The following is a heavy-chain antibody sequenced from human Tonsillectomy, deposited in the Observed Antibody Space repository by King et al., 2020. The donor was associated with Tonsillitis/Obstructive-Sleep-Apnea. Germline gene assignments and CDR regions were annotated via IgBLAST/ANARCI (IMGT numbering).Heavy chain of an antibody. CDR3: ARHEGRPDGMYV. J-gene: IGHJ6*02. CDR1: GYSFTTYW. D-gene: IGHD1-14*01. CDR2: IDPSDSYT. Sequence: VQLVESGAEVKKPGESLRISCQGSGYSFTTYWISWVRQMPGKGLEWMGRIDPSDSYTNYSPSFQGHVIISADKSNSTAYLQWSSLKASDTAMYYCARHEGRPDGMYVWGQGTTVAVSS. V-gene: IGHV5-10-1*03.